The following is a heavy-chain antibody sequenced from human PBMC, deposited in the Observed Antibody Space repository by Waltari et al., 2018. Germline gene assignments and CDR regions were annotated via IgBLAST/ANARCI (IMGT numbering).Heavy chain of an antibody. Sequence: QVQLVQSGAEVKKPGASVKVSCKASGYTFTGYYMHWVRQAPGQGLEWMGRINPNSGGTNYAQKFQGRVTMTRDTSISTAYMELSRLRSDDTAVYYCARDFWSGYYTGGEGYFDLWGRGTLVTVSS. D-gene: IGHD3-3*01. J-gene: IGHJ2*01. CDR3: ARDFWSGYYTGGEGYFDL. CDR1: GYTFTGYY. CDR2: INPNSGGT. V-gene: IGHV1-2*06.